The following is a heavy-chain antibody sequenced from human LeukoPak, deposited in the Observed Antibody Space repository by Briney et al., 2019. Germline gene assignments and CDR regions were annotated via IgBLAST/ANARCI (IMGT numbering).Heavy chain of an antibody. CDR3: AREPTYEGLIY. CDR2: ISQDGSKT. J-gene: IGHJ4*02. CDR1: GLIFSAYW. Sequence: PGGSLRLPCAASGLIFSAYWMNWVRQAPGKRLEWVATISQDGSKTYYVDSVKGRFTISRDNAENSLYLQMNSLRAEDTAVYFCAREPTYEGLIYWGQGALVTVS. V-gene: IGHV3-7*01. D-gene: IGHD5-12*01.